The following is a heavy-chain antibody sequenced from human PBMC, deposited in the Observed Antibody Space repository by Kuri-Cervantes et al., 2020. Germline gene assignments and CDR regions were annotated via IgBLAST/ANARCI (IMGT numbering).Heavy chain of an antibody. D-gene: IGHD6-19*01. V-gene: IGHV3-48*03. J-gene: IGHJ4*02. Sequence: GESLKISCAASGFTFSDYEMNWVRQAPGKGLEWLSYISSSGTTTSYAASVRGRFTISRDNAKNSVYLQMNSLRAEDTAVYYCAKEEWLVPSAEDYWGQGTLVTVSS. CDR3: AKEEWLVPSAEDY. CDR1: GFTFSDYE. CDR2: ISSSGTTT.